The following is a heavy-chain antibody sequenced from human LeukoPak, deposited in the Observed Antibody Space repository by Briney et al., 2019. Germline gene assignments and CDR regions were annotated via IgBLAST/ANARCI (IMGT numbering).Heavy chain of an antibody. CDR2: NSGSGGST. Sequence: GGSLRLSCAASGFTFRNYAMSWVRQAPGKGLEWVSVNSGSGGSTYYADSVKGRFTIPRDNSKNTLYLQMNSLRAEDTAVYYCAKDPVVVVAARNDAFDIWGQGTMVTVSS. J-gene: IGHJ3*02. D-gene: IGHD2-15*01. CDR3: AKDPVVVVAARNDAFDI. V-gene: IGHV3-23*01. CDR1: GFTFRNYA.